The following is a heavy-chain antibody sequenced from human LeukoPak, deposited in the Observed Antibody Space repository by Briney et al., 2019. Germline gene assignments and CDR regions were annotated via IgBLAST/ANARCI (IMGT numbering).Heavy chain of an antibody. CDR2: ISGSGGST. CDR1: GFTFSDYY. V-gene: IGHV3-23*01. J-gene: IGHJ6*02. CDR3: AKDQTVLGELNYYGMDV. D-gene: IGHD3-16*01. Sequence: GGSLRLSCAVSGFTFSDYYMSWIRQAPGKGLEWVSAISGSGGSTYYADSVKGRFTISRDNSKNTLYLQMNSLRAEDTAVYYCAKDQTVLGELNYYGMDVWGQGTTVTVSS.